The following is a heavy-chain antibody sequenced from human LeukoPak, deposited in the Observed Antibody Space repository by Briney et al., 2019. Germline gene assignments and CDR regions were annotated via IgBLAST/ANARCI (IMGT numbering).Heavy chain of an antibody. CDR2: FFYSGSS. D-gene: IGHD3-22*01. J-gene: IGHJ4*02. CDR1: GGSISSSSHY. CDR3: ARGPHYYDSSGYSVPYFDY. V-gene: IGHV4-39*07. Sequence: SETLSLTCTVSGGSISSSSHYWGWIRQPPGKGLEWIGSFFYSGSSYYNPSLKSRVTISVDTSKNQFSLRLTSVAAADTAVYYCARGPHYYDSSGYSVPYFDYWGQGTLVTVSS.